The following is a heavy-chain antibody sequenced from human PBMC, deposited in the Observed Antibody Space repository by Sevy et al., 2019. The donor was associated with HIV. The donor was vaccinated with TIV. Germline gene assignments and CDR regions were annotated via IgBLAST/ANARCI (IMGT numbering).Heavy chain of an antibody. V-gene: IGHV1-69*13. CDR2: IIPIFGTA. CDR1: GGTFSKYA. CDR3: ARDRGFSSTSEYGMDV. Sequence: ASVKVSCKASGGTFSKYAITWVLQAPGQGLEWMGGIIPIFGTANYAQKFQGRVTITADESTSTAYMELSSLRSEDTAVYYCARDRGFSSTSEYGMDVWGQWTTVTVSS. D-gene: IGHD2-2*01. J-gene: IGHJ6*02.